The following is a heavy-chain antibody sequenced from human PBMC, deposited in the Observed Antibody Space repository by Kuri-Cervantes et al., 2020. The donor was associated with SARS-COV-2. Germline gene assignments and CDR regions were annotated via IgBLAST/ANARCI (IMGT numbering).Heavy chain of an antibody. J-gene: IGHJ5*02. CDR3: AREATYCSGGSCYYNWFDP. CDR2: INPSGGST. CDR1: VYTFISYG. V-gene: IGHV1-46*01. D-gene: IGHD2-15*01. Sequence: ASVKVSCKSSVYTFISYGISWVRQAPGQGLEWMGVINPSGGSTCYAQKFQGRVTMTRDTSTSTVYMELSSLRSEDTAVYYCAREATYCSGGSCYYNWFDPWGQGTLVTVSS.